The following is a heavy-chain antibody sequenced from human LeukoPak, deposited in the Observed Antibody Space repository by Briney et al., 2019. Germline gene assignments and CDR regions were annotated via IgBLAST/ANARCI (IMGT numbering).Heavy chain of an antibody. CDR3: ARHQDPPYGSIDY. CDR2: ISSSGSTI. V-gene: IGHV3-48*04. Sequence: GGSLRLSCAASGFTFSSYSMNWVRQAPGKGLEWVSYISSSGSTIYYADSVKGRFTISRDNAKNSLYLQMNSLRAEDTAVYYCARHQDPPYGSIDYWGQGTLVTVSS. CDR1: GFTFSSYS. D-gene: IGHD4-17*01. J-gene: IGHJ4*02.